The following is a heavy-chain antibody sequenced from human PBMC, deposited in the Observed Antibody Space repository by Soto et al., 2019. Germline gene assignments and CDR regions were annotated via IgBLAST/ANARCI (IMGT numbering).Heavy chain of an antibody. J-gene: IGHJ3*02. Sequence: GESLKISCKGSGYSFTSYWIGWVRQMPGKGLEWMGIIYPGDSDTRYSPSFQGQVTISADKSISTAYLQWSSLKASDTAMYYCARTPLLGGGDRVRTFDIWGQGTMVTVSS. D-gene: IGHD2-21*02. CDR1: GYSFTSYW. CDR3: ARTPLLGGGDRVRTFDI. CDR2: IYPGDSDT. V-gene: IGHV5-51*01.